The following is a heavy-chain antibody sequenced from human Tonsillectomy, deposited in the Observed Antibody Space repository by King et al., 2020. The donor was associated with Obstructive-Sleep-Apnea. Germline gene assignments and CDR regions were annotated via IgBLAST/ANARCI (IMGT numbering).Heavy chain of an antibody. CDR1: GGSISSYY. D-gene: IGHD2-2*01. V-gene: IGHV4-59*01. Sequence: QLQESGPGLVKPSETLSLTCTVSGGSISSYYWSWIRQPPGKGLEWIGYIYDRGSTHYNPSLTSRVTISVDTSKNPFSLKLSAVTAADTAGYYCAREGEYCSSTSCPIDYGMDVWGQGTTVTVSS. CDR3: AREGEYCSSTSCPIDYGMDV. CDR2: IYDRGST. J-gene: IGHJ6*02.